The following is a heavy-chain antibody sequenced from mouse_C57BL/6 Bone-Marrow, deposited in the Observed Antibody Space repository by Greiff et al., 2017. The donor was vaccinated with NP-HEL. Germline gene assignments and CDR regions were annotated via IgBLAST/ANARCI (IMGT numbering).Heavy chain of an antibody. D-gene: IGHD1-2*01. Sequence: VQLKESGPELVKPGASVKMSCKASGYTFTDYNMHWVKQSHGKSLEWIGYINPNNGGTSYNQKFKGKATLTVNKSSSTAYMELRSLTSEDSAVYYCARLRLTGWFAYWGQGTLVTVSA. CDR2: INPNNGGT. J-gene: IGHJ3*01. V-gene: IGHV1-22*01. CDR3: ARLRLTGWFAY. CDR1: GYTFTDYN.